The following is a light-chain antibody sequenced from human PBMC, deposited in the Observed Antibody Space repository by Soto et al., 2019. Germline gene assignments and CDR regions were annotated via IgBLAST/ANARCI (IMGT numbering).Light chain of an antibody. V-gene: IGLV1-40*01. J-gene: IGLJ3*02. CDR2: ANT. CDR1: SSNIGAGYD. CDR3: QSSDSSLSGWV. Sequence: QSVLTQPPSVSGAPGQMVTISCTGSSSNIGAGYDVHWYQQFPGTAPQLLIYANTNRPSGVPDRFSGSKSGTSASLAITGLQAEDEADYYCQSSDSSLSGWVFGGGTKLTVL.